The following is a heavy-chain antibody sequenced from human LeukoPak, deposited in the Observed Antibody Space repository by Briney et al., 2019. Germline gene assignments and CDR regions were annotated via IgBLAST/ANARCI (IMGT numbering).Heavy chain of an antibody. D-gene: IGHD3-9*01. CDR1: GLIFRNYA. J-gene: IGHJ4*02. CDR2: TTGRGDTT. CDR3: AKWGDYDILTGYYVSDF. V-gene: IGHV3-23*01. Sequence: PRPSLPPSCASTGLIFRNYAMGWDRQPPGKGLEWVSATTGRGDTTYYADSVKGRISISRDNSEKTMYVEMNTLRAEDTAGYYCAKWGDYDILTGYYVSDFWGQGTLVTVSS.